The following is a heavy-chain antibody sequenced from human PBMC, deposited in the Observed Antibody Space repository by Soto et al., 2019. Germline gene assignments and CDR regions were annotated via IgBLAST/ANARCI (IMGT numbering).Heavy chain of an antibody. CDR1: GGSLKSSSHY. J-gene: IGHJ4*02. CDR3: ARGGSYVGFDS. V-gene: IGHV4-61*01. Sequence: SETLSLTCTVSGGSLKSSSHYWSWIRQPPGKGLEWIGYINDFGSTKYNPSLESRVVISVDTSKNQFSLKVPSVTAADTAIYFCARGGSYVGFDSWGQGARVTVSS. CDR2: INDFGST. D-gene: IGHD1-26*01.